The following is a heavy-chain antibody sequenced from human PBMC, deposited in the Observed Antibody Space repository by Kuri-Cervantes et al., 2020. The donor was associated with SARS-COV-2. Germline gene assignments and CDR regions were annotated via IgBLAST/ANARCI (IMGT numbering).Heavy chain of an antibody. J-gene: IGHJ3*02. CDR2: IYYSGST. Sequence: SETLSLTCTVSGGSISSHYWSWIRQPPGKGLEWIGYIYYSGSTNYNPSLKSRVTMSVDTSKNQFSLKLSSVTAADTAVYYCARMERLRLGGNDAFDIWGQGTMVTVSS. CDR3: ARMERLRLGGNDAFDI. D-gene: IGHD3-16*01. V-gene: IGHV4-59*11. CDR1: GGSISSHY.